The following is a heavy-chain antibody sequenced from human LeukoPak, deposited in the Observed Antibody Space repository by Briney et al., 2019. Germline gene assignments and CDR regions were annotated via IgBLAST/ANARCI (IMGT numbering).Heavy chain of an antibody. CDR3: AHRPLYHGDYAEASEYFDY. CDR1: GFSLSTSGVG. Sequence: KESGPTLVNPTQTLTLICTFSGFSLSTSGVGVGWIRQPPGKALEWLALIYWDDDRRYSPSLKSRLTITKDTSKNQVVLTMTNMDPVDTATYYCAHRPLYHGDYAEASEYFDYWGQGTLVTVSS. V-gene: IGHV2-5*02. D-gene: IGHD4-17*01. J-gene: IGHJ4*02. CDR2: IYWDDDR.